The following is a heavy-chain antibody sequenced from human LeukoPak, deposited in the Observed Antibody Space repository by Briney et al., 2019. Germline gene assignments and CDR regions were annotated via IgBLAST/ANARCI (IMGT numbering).Heavy chain of an antibody. CDR3: ARDRTRTGYSSGWGSENWFDA. Sequence: SETLSLTCTVSSGSISSYYWSWIRQPPGKGLEWIGYIYYSGSTNYNPSLKSRVTISVDTSKNQFSLKLSSVTAADTAVYYCARDRTRTGYSSGWGSENWFDAWGQGTLVSFSS. D-gene: IGHD6-19*01. CDR2: IYYSGST. V-gene: IGHV4-59*01. CDR1: SGSISSYY. J-gene: IGHJ5*02.